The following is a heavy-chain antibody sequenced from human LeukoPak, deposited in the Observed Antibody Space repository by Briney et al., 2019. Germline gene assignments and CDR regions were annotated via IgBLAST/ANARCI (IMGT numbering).Heavy chain of an antibody. D-gene: IGHD2-15*01. CDR3: ARVVVAATSTTCFFDY. Sequence: SETLSLTCAVYGGSFSGYYWSWIRQPPGKGLGWIGEINHSGSTNYNPSLKSRVTISVDTSKNQFSLKLSSVTAADTAVYYCARVVVAATSTTCFFDYWGQGTLVTVSS. CDR1: GGSFSGYY. J-gene: IGHJ4*02. V-gene: IGHV4-34*01. CDR2: INHSGST.